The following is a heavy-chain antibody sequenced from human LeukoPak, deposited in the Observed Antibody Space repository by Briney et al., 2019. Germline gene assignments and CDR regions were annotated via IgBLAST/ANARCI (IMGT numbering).Heavy chain of an antibody. D-gene: IGHD3-22*01. CDR3: AIQGDSSGYYYENWFDP. Sequence: ASVRVSCKASGYTFTSYDINWVRQATGQGLEWMGWMNPNSGNTGYAQKFQGRVTMTRNTSISTAYMELSSLRSEDTAVYYCAIQGDSSGYYYENWFDPWGQGTLVTVSS. CDR2: MNPNSGNT. V-gene: IGHV1-8*01. CDR1: GYTFTSYD. J-gene: IGHJ5*02.